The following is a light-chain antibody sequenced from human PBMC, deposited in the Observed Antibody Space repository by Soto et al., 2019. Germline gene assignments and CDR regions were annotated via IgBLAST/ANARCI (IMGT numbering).Light chain of an antibody. J-gene: IGKJ1*01. CDR2: GAS. CDR1: QSINTN. CDR3: QHYNDRPTWT. Sequence: IVMTQSPATLSVSPGERATLSCRASQSINTNLAWFQQKPGRAPRLLIFGASTRATDIPARFSGSGSGTEFTLTISTLQSEDFAVYYCQHYNDRPTWTFGQGTKVDIX. V-gene: IGKV3-15*01.